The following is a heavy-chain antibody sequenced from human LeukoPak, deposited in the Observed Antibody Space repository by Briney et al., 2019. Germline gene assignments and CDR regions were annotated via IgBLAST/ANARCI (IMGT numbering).Heavy chain of an antibody. Sequence: SETLSLTCTVSGGSISSYYWSWIRQPAGKGLEWIGRIYTSGSTNYNPSLKSRVTMSVGTSKNQFSLKLSSVTAADTAVYYCATIAAPYGMDVWGQGTTVTVSS. J-gene: IGHJ6*02. V-gene: IGHV4-4*07. CDR1: GGSISSYY. CDR3: ATIAAPYGMDV. D-gene: IGHD6-6*01. CDR2: IYTSGST.